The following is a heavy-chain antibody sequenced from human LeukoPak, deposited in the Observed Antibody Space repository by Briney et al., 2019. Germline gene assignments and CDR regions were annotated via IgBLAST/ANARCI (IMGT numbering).Heavy chain of an antibody. CDR2: IKQDGSEK. CDR3: ATGRQMGY. V-gene: IGHV3-7*03. Sequence: GGSLRVSCAVSGFTFSSFWMSWVRQAPGKGLEWVANIKQDGSEKYYVDSVKGRFTISRDNAKNSLFLQMNSLRAEDTAVYYCATGRQMGYWGQGTLVTVSS. D-gene: IGHD5-24*01. J-gene: IGHJ4*02. CDR1: GFTFSSFW.